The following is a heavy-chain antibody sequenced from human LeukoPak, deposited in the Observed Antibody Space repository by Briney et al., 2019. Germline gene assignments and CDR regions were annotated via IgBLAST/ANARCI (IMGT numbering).Heavy chain of an antibody. V-gene: IGHV1-69*13. D-gene: IGHD6-13*01. CDR1: GYTFSSYA. CDR2: IIPIFGTA. CDR3: ATGSRGGWYFDY. Sequence: ASVKVSCKASGYTFSSYAISWVRQAPGQGLEWMGGIIPIFGTANYAQKFQGRVTITADESTSTAYMELSSLRSEDTAVYYCATGSRGGWYFDYWGQGTLVTVSS. J-gene: IGHJ4*02.